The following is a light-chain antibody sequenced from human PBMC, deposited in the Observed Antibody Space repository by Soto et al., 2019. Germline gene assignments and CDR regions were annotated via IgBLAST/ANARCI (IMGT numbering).Light chain of an antibody. Sequence: EIVLTQSPGTLSLSPGKRATLSCRASQSISSSYLAWYQQRPGQAPRLLIYGASSRATGIPARFSGSESGTEFTLTISSLQSEDFAVYYCQQYNNWWTFGQGTKVDIK. CDR2: GAS. CDR3: QQYNNWWT. J-gene: IGKJ1*01. V-gene: IGKV3-15*01. CDR1: QSISSSY.